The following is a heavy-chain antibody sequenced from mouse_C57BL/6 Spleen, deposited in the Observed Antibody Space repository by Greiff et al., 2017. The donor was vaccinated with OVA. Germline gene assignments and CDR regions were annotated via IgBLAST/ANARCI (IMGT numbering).Heavy chain of an antibody. CDR3: ARSGGDPAWFAY. D-gene: IGHD2-13*01. CDR1: GYTFTSYW. CDR2: IDPSDSET. V-gene: IGHV1-52*01. Sequence: QVQLQQPGAELVRPGSSVKLSCKASGYTFTSYWMHWVKQRPIQGLEWIGNIDPSDSETHYNQKFKDKATLTVDKSSSTAYMQLSSLTSEDYAVYYCARSGGDPAWFAYWGQGTLVTVSA. J-gene: IGHJ3*01.